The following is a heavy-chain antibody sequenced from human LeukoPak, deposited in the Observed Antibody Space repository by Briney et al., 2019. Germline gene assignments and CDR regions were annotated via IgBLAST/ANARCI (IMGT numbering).Heavy chain of an antibody. V-gene: IGHV1-69*06. CDR2: IIPIFGTA. CDR3: GRGFYYYGLDV. Sequence: SVKVSCKASGGTFSSYAISWVRQAPGQGLEWMGGIIPIFGTANYAQKFQGRVTITADKSTSTAYMELNALTSDDTAAYYCGRGFYYYGLDVWGQGTTVIVS. J-gene: IGHJ6*02. CDR1: GGTFSSYA.